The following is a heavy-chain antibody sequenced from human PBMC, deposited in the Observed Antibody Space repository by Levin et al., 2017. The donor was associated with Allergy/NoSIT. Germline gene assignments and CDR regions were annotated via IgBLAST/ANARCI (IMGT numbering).Heavy chain of an antibody. J-gene: IGHJ6*02. CDR1: GGTFSSYA. Sequence: SVKVSCKASGGTFSSYAISWVRQAPGQGLEWMGGIIPIFGTANYAQKFQGRVTITADESTSTAYMELSSLRSEDTAVYYCARDRVRGVIYYYYYGMDVWGQGTTVTVSS. CDR3: ARDRVRGVIYYYYYGMDV. CDR2: IIPIFGTA. V-gene: IGHV1-69*13. D-gene: IGHD3-10*01.